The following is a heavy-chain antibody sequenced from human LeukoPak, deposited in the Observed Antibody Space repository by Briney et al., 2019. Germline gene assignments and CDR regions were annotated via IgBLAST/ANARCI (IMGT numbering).Heavy chain of an antibody. V-gene: IGHV3-43*02. CDR1: GFTFDGYA. J-gene: IGHJ4*02. Sequence: GGSLRLSCAASGFTFDGYAMHWVRQAPGKGLEWVSLISGDGGSTYYADSVKGRFTISRDNSKNSLYLQMNSLRTEDTALYYCAKETYCSSTSCYGGLDYWGQGTLVTVSS. D-gene: IGHD2-2*01. CDR2: ISGDGGST. CDR3: AKETYCSSTSCYGGLDY.